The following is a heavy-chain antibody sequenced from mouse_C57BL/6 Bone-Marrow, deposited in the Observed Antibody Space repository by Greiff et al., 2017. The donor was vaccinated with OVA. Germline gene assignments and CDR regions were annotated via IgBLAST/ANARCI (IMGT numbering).Heavy chain of an antibody. D-gene: IGHD4-1*01. Sequence: VQLKQSGPELVKPGASVKIPCKASGYTFTDYNMDWVKQSHGKSLEWIGDINPNNGGTIYNQKFKGKATLTVDKSSSTAYMELRSLTSEDTAVYYCAREGANWRFAYWGQGTLVTVSA. CDR3: AREGANWRFAY. CDR1: GYTFTDYN. CDR2: INPNNGGT. J-gene: IGHJ3*01. V-gene: IGHV1-18*01.